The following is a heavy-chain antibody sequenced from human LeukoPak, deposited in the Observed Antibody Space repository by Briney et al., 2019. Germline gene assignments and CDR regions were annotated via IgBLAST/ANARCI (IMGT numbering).Heavy chain of an antibody. D-gene: IGHD1-26*01. CDR1: GFTFSSYG. V-gene: IGHV3-30*18. CDR3: AKGPLSLVGADFDY. Sequence: PGGSLRLSCAASGFTFSSYGMHWVRQAPGKGLEWVAVISYDGSNKYYADSVKGRFTISRDNSKNTLYLQMNSLRAEDTAVYYCAKGPLSLVGADFDYWGQGTLVTVSS. J-gene: IGHJ4*02. CDR2: ISYDGSNK.